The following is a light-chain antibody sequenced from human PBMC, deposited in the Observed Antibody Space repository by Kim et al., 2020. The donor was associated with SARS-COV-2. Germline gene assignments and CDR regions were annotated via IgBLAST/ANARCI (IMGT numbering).Light chain of an antibody. CDR3: NSRDSSGDHPWV. J-gene: IGLJ3*02. CDR2: SKN. CDR1: SLRKYF. Sequence: SYELTQDPAVSVALGQTVRITCQGDSLRKYFASWYQQKPGQAPVLVIFSKNNRPSGIPDRFSGSSSGNTAYLTITGAQAEDEADYYCNSRDSSGDHPWVF. V-gene: IGLV3-19*01.